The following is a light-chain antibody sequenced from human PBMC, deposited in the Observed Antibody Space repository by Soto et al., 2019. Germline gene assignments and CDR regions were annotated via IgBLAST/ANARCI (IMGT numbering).Light chain of an antibody. CDR1: SSDIHIYNY. J-gene: IGLJ2*01. Sequence: QSVLTQPRSVSGSPGQSVTISCTGASSDIHIYNYVSWYQHHPGKAPKLMIYGVSQRPSGVPDRFSGSKSGNTASLTISGLQAEDEADYYCCSHAGTYTFVFGGGTKLTVL. CDR3: CSHAGTYTFV. V-gene: IGLV2-11*01. CDR2: GVS.